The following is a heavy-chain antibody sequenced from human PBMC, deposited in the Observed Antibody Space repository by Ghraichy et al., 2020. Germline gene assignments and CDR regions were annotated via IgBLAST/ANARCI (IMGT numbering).Heavy chain of an antibody. CDR2: VNGDGSTT. D-gene: IGHD7-27*01. Sequence: LNISCAASGFTFRSNWMHWVRQAPGKGLVWVSRVNGDGSTTNYADPVKGRFIISRDNAKNTLYLQMNSLRVEDTSVYYCARGDRNDWGLGYWGQGILVTVSS. CDR1: GFTFRSNW. CDR3: ARGDRNDWGLGY. V-gene: IGHV3-74*01. J-gene: IGHJ4*02.